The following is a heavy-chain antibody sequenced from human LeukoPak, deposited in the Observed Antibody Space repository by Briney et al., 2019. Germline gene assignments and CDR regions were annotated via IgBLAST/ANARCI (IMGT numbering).Heavy chain of an antibody. Sequence: GSLRLSCAASGFTVGNNYMNWVRQAPGKGLEWVSLIFSHGETSYADSVKGRFTIPRDNSKNTLYLQMNGLRVEDTAVYYCARDPPAVSINTYAWGQGTLVTVSS. CDR3: ARDPPAVSINTYA. CDR2: IFSHGET. D-gene: IGHD2-8*01. J-gene: IGHJ4*02. V-gene: IGHV3-66*01. CDR1: GFTVGNNY.